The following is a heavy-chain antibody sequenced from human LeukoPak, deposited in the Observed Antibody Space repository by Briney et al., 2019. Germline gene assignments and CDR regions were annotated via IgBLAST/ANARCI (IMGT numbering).Heavy chain of an antibody. D-gene: IGHD4-17*01. Sequence: GGSLRLSCAASGFTFSSYCMSWVRQAPGKGLEWVANIKQDGSEKYYVDSVKGRFTISRDNAKNSLYLQMNSLRAEDTAVYYCAREGEDYGDYGDFDYWGQGTLVTVSS. CDR2: IKQDGSEK. V-gene: IGHV3-7*01. CDR1: GFTFSSYC. J-gene: IGHJ4*02. CDR3: AREGEDYGDYGDFDY.